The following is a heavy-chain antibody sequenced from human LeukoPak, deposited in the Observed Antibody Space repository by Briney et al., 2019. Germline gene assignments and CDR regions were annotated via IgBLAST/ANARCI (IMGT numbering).Heavy chain of an antibody. V-gene: IGHV1-46*01. J-gene: IGHJ4*02. CDR2: ITPSGGST. CDR3: ARDPGGDIAVAGFFDY. CDR1: GYTFTSYY. Sequence: ASVKVSCKASGYTFTSYYMRCVRQAPGQWLEWMGIITPSGGSTSYAQKFQGRVTMTRDTSTSTVYMELSSLRSEDTAVYYCARDPGGDIAVAGFFDYWGQGTLVTVSS. D-gene: IGHD6-19*01.